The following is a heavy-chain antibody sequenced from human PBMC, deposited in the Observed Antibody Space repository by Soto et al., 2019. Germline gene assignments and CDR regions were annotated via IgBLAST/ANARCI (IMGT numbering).Heavy chain of an antibody. Sequence: QVQLVESGGGVVQPGRSLRLSCAASGFTFSSSAMHWVRQAPGKGLEWVAVISYDGSSKYYADSVKGRFTISRDNSKNTLYLQMNSLRAEDTAVYYCARDLASGSGWSHVPDYWGQGTLVTVSS. V-gene: IGHV3-30-3*01. CDR3: ARDLASGSGWSHVPDY. J-gene: IGHJ4*02. D-gene: IGHD6-19*01. CDR1: GFTFSSSA. CDR2: ISYDGSSK.